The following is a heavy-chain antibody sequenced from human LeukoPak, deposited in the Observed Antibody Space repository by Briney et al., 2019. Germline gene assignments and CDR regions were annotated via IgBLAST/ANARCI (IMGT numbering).Heavy chain of an antibody. J-gene: IGHJ4*02. Sequence: PGESLRLSCTASGFTFSSYAMSWVRQAPGKGLEFVSTVTVSGGGTYYGDSVKGRFTISRDNSKNTLYLQMNSLRAEDTAVYYCAKRAARPAYYFDFWGQGTLVTISS. CDR1: GFTFSSYA. CDR3: AKRAARPAYYFDF. V-gene: IGHV3-23*01. CDR2: VTVSGGGT. D-gene: IGHD6-6*01.